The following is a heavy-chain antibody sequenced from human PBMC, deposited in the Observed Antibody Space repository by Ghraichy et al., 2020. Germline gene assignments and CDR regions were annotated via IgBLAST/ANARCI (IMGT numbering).Heavy chain of an antibody. CDR3: AADSPWLPDSSGRTGWFDP. D-gene: IGHD3-22*01. J-gene: IGHJ5*02. CDR1: GFTFSSSW. V-gene: IGHV3-74*01. CDR2: VDTGGSTT. Sequence: GGSLRLSCAASGFTFSSSWMHWVRQAPGKGLVWVSRVDTGGSTTNYADSVKGRFTISRDDAKNTLYLQMSSLRAEDTAVYYCAADSPWLPDSSGRTGWFDPWGQGTLVTVSS.